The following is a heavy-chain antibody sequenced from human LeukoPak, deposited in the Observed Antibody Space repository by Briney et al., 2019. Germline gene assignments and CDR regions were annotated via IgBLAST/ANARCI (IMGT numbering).Heavy chain of an antibody. CDR3: ARSNVAIAAAGSHDY. D-gene: IGHD6-13*01. CDR1: GFTFSDSY. V-gene: IGHV3-11*04. Sequence: KPGGSLRLSCAASGFTFSDSYMSWIRQAPGKGLEYISYISSSGSTIYYADSVKGRFTISRDNSKNTLYLQMNSLRAEDTAVYYCARSNVAIAAAGSHDYWGQGTLVTVSS. CDR2: ISSSGSTI. J-gene: IGHJ4*02.